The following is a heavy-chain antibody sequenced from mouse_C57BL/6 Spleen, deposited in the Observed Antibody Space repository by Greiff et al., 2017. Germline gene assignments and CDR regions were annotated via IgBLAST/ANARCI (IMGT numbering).Heavy chain of an antibody. J-gene: IGHJ4*01. V-gene: IGHV3-5*01. CDR2: IYYSGTI. Sequence: VQLQQSGPGLVKPSQTVFLTCTVTGISITTGNYRWSWIRQFPGNKLEWIGYIYYSGTITYNPSLTSRTTITRDTPKNQFFLEMNSLTAEDTATYYCARELEDYAMDYWGQGTSVTVSS. CDR1: GISITTGNYR. CDR3: ARELEDYAMDY.